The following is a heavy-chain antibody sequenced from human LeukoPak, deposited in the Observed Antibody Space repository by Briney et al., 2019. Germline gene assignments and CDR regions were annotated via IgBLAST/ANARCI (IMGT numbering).Heavy chain of an antibody. CDR1: GYTFTSYG. Sequence: ASVKVSRKASGYTFTSYGISWVRQAPGQGLEWMGWISAYNGNTNYAQKLQGRVTMTTDTSTSTAYMELRSLRSDDTAVYYCARGAWGYSSSSWYFDYWGQGTLVTVSS. CDR2: ISAYNGNT. J-gene: IGHJ4*02. CDR3: ARGAWGYSSSSWYFDY. V-gene: IGHV1-18*01. D-gene: IGHD6-6*01.